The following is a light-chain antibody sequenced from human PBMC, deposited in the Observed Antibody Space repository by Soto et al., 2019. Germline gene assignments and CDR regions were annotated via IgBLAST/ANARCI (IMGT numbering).Light chain of an antibody. V-gene: IGLV2-14*01. CDR2: DVS. CDR1: SSDDGGYNY. CDR3: SSYTSSSTPGVV. J-gene: IGLJ2*01. Sequence: QSALTQPASVSGSPGQSITISCTGTSSDDGGYNYVSWYQQHPGKDPKLMIYDVSNRPSGVSNRFSGSKSGNTASLTISGLQAEDEDDYYCSSYTSSSTPGVVFGGGTKLTVL.